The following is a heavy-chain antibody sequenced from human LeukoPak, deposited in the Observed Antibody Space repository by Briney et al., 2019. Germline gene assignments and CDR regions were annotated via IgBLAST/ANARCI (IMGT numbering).Heavy chain of an antibody. CDR2: IYPGGGST. CDR3: ARESGYHGSGFDP. V-gene: IGHV1-46*04. Sequence: ASVKVSCKASGYTFTSYYIHWVRQAPGQGLEWMGIIYPGGGSTSYADFVKGRFTISRDNAKNTLFLQMNSLTAEDTAVYYCARESGYHGSGFDPWGQGTLVIVSS. CDR1: GYTFTSYY. J-gene: IGHJ5*02. D-gene: IGHD3-10*01.